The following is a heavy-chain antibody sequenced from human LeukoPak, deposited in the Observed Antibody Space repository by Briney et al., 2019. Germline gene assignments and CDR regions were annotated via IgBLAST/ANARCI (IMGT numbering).Heavy chain of an antibody. D-gene: IGHD6-13*01. CDR3: AKLWGPQAAAGTLDY. V-gene: IGHV3-30*18. CDR2: ISYDGSNK. J-gene: IGHJ4*02. Sequence: GGSLRLSCAASGFTFSSYGMHWVRQAPGKGLEWVAVISYDGSNKYYADSVKGRFTISRDNSKNTLYLQMNSLRAEDTAVYYCAKLWGPQAAAGTLDYWGQGTLVTVSS. CDR1: GFTFSSYG.